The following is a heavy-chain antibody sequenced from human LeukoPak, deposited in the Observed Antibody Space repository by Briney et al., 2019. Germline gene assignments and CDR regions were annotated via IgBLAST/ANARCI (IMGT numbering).Heavy chain of an antibody. CDR3: ARNKVIVLIPTGMKGRWFDP. D-gene: IGHD3-16*01. J-gene: IGHJ5*02. V-gene: IGHV4-34*01. Sequence: SETLSLTCAVYGGSFSGYYWSWIRQPPGKGLEWIGEINHSGSTTYNPSVKNRVVISVDPSKNQVSLKLRSVTAADTAIYYCARNKVIVLIPTGMKGRWFDPWGQGTLVTVSS. CDR1: GGSFSGYY. CDR2: INHSGST.